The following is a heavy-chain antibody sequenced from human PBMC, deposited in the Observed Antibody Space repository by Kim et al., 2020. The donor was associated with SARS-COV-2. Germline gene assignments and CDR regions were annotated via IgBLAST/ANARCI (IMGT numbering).Heavy chain of an antibody. V-gene: IGHV3-23*01. CDR1: GFTISTYT. Sequence: GGSLRLSCAASGFTISTYTMSWVRQAPGKGLERVSGIYVNTAYTYYADSVKGRFTISRDNSKNTLYLQMNSLRDDDTAVYYCAKASERCSGGSCYSGNDYWGQGNLVIVSS. CDR3: AKASERCSGGSCYSGNDY. CDR2: IYVNTAYT. J-gene: IGHJ4*02. D-gene: IGHD2-15*01.